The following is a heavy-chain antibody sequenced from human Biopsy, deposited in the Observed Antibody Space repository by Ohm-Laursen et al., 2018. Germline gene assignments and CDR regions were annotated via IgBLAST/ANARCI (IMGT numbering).Heavy chain of an antibody. Sequence: SDTLSLTCSVSGGSIISYYWTWIRQPPGKGLEWIGHVYNGGITNYNPSLKSRVTISKDTSKNQFSLQVNSVTAADTAVYYCARVFCTSTTCYGLLDNWGQGTVVTVSS. CDR3: ARVFCTSTTCYGLLDN. CDR2: VYNGGIT. D-gene: IGHD2/OR15-2a*01. J-gene: IGHJ4*02. CDR1: GGSIISYY. V-gene: IGHV4-59*07.